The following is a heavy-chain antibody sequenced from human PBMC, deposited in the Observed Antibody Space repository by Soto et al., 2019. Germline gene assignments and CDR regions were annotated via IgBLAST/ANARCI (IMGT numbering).Heavy chain of an antibody. Sequence: SETLSLTCTVSGGSISSYYWSWIRQPPGKGLEWIGYIYYSGSTNYNPSLKSRVTISVDTSKNQFSLKLSSVTAADTAVYYCARGPKDGEYSGYVGYWGQGTLVTVSS. D-gene: IGHD5-12*01. V-gene: IGHV4-59*01. J-gene: IGHJ4*02. CDR2: IYYSGST. CDR1: GGSISSYY. CDR3: ARGPKDGEYSGYVGY.